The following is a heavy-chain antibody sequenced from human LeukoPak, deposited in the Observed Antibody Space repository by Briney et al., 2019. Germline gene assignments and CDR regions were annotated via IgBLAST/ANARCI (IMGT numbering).Heavy chain of an antibody. Sequence: GGSLRLSCAASGFTFSSYGMHWVRQAPGKGLEWVAVIWYDGSNKYYADSVKGRFTISRDNSKNTLYLQMNSLRAEDTAVYYCARDAGDGYNSDLFDYWGQGTLATVSS. CDR1: GFTFSSYG. V-gene: IGHV3-33*01. D-gene: IGHD5-24*01. CDR2: IWYDGSNK. CDR3: ARDAGDGYNSDLFDY. J-gene: IGHJ4*02.